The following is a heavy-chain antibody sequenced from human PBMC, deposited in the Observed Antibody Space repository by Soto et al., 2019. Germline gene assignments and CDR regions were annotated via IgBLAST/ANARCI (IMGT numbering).Heavy chain of an antibody. CDR2: IYHSGST. D-gene: IGHD3-10*01. Sequence: SETLSLTCSVSGGSISSSNWWSWVRQPPGKGLEWIGEIYHSGSTNYNPSLKSRVTISVDKSKNQFSLKLSSVTAADTAVYYCARVWGYGSGSYYRPHFDYWGQGTLVTVSS. J-gene: IGHJ4*02. CDR1: GGSISSSNW. V-gene: IGHV4-4*02. CDR3: ARVWGYGSGSYYRPHFDY.